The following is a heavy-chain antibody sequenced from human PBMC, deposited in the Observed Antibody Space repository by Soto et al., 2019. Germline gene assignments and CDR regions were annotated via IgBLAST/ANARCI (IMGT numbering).Heavy chain of an antibody. D-gene: IGHD4-17*01. V-gene: IGHV4-31*03. CDR1: GGSISSGGYY. CDR3: ARVKRNTVTTFDY. CDR2: IYYSGST. J-gene: IGHJ4*02. Sequence: SETLSLTCTVSGGSISSGGYYWSWIRQHPGKGLEWIGYIYYSGSTYYNPSLKSRVTISVDTSKNQFSLKLSSVTAADTAVYYCARVKRNTVTTFDYWGQGTLVTVS.